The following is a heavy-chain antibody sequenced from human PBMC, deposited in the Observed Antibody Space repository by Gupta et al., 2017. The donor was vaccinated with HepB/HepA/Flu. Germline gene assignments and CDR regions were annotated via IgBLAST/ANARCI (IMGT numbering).Heavy chain of an antibody. Sequence: QVQLVQSGAEVKKPGASVKVSCKASGYTFTSFDINWVRQATGQGLEWMGWMNPDSGDTGYAPKFQGRVTMTRSTSRSTAYMELSSLRSDDTAVYYCARPTLVDYCSTPICHYHFYNGLDVWGQGTTVTVSS. CDR2: MNPDSGDT. J-gene: IGHJ6*02. CDR1: GYTFTSFD. V-gene: IGHV1-8*01. CDR3: ARPTLVDYCSTPICHYHFYNGLDV. D-gene: IGHD2-2*01.